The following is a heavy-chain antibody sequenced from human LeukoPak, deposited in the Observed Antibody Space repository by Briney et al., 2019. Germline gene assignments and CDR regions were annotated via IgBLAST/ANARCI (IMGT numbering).Heavy chain of an antibody. D-gene: IGHD3-9*01. CDR2: INHSGST. V-gene: IGHV4-34*01. J-gene: IGHJ4*02. Sequence: SETLSLTCAVYGGSFSGCYWSWIRQPPGKGLEWIGEINHSGSTNYNPSLKSRVTISVDTSKNQFSLKLGSVTAADTAVYYCARLGTYYDILTGYYGHLSSGWGQGTLVTVSS. CDR1: GGSFSGCY. CDR3: ARLGTYYDILTGYYGHLSSG.